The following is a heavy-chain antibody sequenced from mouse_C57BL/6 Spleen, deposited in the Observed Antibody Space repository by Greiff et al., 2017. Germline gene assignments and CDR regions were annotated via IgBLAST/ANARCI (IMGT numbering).Heavy chain of an antibody. CDR2: IDPEDGDT. D-gene: IGHD1-1*01. V-gene: IGHV14-1*01. CDR3: TTPYYYGSSYWYFDV. J-gene: IGHJ1*03. Sequence: VQLQQSGAELVRPGASVKLSCTASGFNIKDYYMHWVKQRPEQGLEWIGRIDPEDGDTESAPKFQGKATLTSDPSSNTAYLQLSRLTSEDTAVYYCTTPYYYGSSYWYFDVWGTGTTVTVSS. CDR1: GFNIKDYY.